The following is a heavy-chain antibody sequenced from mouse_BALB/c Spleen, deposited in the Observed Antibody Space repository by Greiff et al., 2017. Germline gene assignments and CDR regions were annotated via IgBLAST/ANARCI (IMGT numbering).Heavy chain of an antibody. V-gene: IGHV14-3*02. CDR1: GFNIKDTY. J-gene: IGHJ3*01. CDR3: ARDSSGYWFAY. D-gene: IGHD3-2*01. Sequence: VHVKQSGAELVKPGASVKLSCTASGFNIKDTYMHWVKQRPEQGLEWIGRIDPANGNTKYDPKFQGKATITADTSSNTAYLQLSSLTSEDTAVYYCARDSSGYWFAYWGQGTLVTVSA. CDR2: IDPANGNT.